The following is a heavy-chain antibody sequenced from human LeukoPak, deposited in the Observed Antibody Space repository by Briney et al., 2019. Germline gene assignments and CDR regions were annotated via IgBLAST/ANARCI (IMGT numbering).Heavy chain of an antibody. J-gene: IGHJ5*02. Sequence: GGSLRLSCAASGFTFSNFAMMWVRQAPGTGLQWASTITGYGATFYADSVRGRFTIFRDTSMNTLFLQMNSLGAEDTAVYYCAKGAAAGKVDWFDPWGQGTLVAVSS. CDR2: ITGYGAT. CDR3: AKGAAAGKVDWFDP. D-gene: IGHD6-13*01. V-gene: IGHV3-23*01. CDR1: GFTFSNFA.